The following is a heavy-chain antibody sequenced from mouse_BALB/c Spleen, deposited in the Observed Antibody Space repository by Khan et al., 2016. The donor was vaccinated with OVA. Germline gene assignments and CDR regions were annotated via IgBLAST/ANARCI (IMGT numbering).Heavy chain of an antibody. CDR1: GYTFTDYA. CDR2: ISTYSGNT. D-gene: IGHD2-3*01. V-gene: IGHV1S137*01. J-gene: IGHJ2*01. Sequence: QVQLQQPGPELVRPGVSVKISCTGSGYTFTDYAMYWVKQSHAKSLEWIGLISTYSGNTNYNQKFKGKATMTVDKSSSTAYLELVRLTSEDSAIXYCASPAYEGYYDYWGQGTTLTVSS. CDR3: ASPAYEGYYDY.